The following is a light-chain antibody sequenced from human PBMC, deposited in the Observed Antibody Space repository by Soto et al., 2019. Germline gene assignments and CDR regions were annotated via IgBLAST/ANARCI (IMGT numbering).Light chain of an antibody. CDR2: AAS. V-gene: IGKV1-9*01. Sequence: DIQLTQSPSFLSASVGDRVTITCRASQGISSYLAWYQQKPGKAPKLLIYAASTLQSGVPSRFSGSGSGTAFTLTISSLQPEDFATYYCQKLNGFPRYTFGQGTTVDI. CDR1: QGISSY. CDR3: QKLNGFPRYT. J-gene: IGKJ2*01.